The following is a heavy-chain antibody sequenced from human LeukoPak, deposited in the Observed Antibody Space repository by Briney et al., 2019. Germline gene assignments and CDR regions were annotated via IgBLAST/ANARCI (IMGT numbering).Heavy chain of an antibody. D-gene: IGHD2-2*01. J-gene: IGHJ5*02. CDR1: GDSFTSYW. CDR3: ARRFGYCSSTSCPNWFDP. Sequence: GESLKISCKGSGDSFTSYWIGWVRQMPGKGLEWMGIIYPGDSDTRYSPSFQGQVTISADKSISTAYLQWSSLKASDTAMYYSARRFGYCSSTSCPNWFDPWGQGTLVTVSS. V-gene: IGHV5-51*01. CDR2: IYPGDSDT.